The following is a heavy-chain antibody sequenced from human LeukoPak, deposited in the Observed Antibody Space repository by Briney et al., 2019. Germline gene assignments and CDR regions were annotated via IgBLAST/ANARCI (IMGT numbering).Heavy chain of an antibody. D-gene: IGHD2-15*01. J-gene: IGHJ4*02. V-gene: IGHV3-7*01. CDR2: VNPDGSDK. CDR3: ARFSGRN. CDR1: GFTFSSSW. Sequence: GGSLRLSCAASGFTFSSSWMSWVRQAPGKGLEWVTNVNPDGSDKYYLDSVKGRFTISRDNAKNSLYLQMGSLRAEDTAVYYCARFSGRNWGQGTLVTVSS.